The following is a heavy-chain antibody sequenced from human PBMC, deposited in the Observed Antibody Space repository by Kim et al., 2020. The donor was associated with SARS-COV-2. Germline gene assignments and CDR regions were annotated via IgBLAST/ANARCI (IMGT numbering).Heavy chain of an antibody. CDR1: GYTFTSYA. J-gene: IGHJ5*02. Sequence: ASVKVSCKASGYTFTSYAMHWVRQAPGQRLEWMGWINAGNGNTKYSQKFQGRVTITRDTSASTAYMELSSLRSEDTAVYYCARDNTLLWFGEFSNWFDPWGQGTLVTVSS. CDR3: ARDNTLLWFGEFSNWFDP. V-gene: IGHV1-3*01. CDR2: INAGNGNT. D-gene: IGHD3-10*01.